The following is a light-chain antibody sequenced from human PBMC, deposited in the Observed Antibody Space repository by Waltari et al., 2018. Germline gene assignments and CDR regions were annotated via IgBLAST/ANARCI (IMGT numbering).Light chain of an antibody. V-gene: IGLV1-47*01. CDR3: GGWDDSLNGWV. J-gene: IGLJ3*02. Sequence: QSVMTQPPSASGTPGQRVTISCSGSNSNIGNNHVYWYQSLPGAAPKLLIYRNNQRPSGVPDRFSVSKSGTSASLAISGLRSEDEGDYYCGGWDDSLNGWVFGGGTKLTVL. CDR2: RNN. CDR1: NSNIGNNH.